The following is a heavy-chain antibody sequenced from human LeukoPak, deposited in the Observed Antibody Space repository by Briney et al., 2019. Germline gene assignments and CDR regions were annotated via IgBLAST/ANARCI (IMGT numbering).Heavy chain of an antibody. J-gene: IGHJ4*02. Sequence: SETLSLTCTVYGYSISSGYYWGWIRQPPGKGLEWIGSIYHSGSTYYNPSLKSRVTISVDTSKNQFSLKLSSVTAADTAVYYCARGGDGYNWDYWGQGTLVTVSS. CDR1: GYSISSGYY. CDR3: ARGGDGYNWDY. CDR2: IYHSGST. D-gene: IGHD5-24*01. V-gene: IGHV4-38-2*02.